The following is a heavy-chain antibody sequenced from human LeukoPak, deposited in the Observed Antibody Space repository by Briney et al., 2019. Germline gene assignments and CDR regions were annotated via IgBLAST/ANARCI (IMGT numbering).Heavy chain of an antibody. CDR2: IIPIFGTA. Sequence: GASVKVSCKASGGTFSSYAISWVRQAPGQGLEWMGRIIPIFGTANYAQKFQGRVTITTDESTSTAYMEMSRLRSEDTAVYYCARENYTRGNWFDPWGQGTLVTVSS. V-gene: IGHV1-69*05. J-gene: IGHJ5*02. D-gene: IGHD1-7*01. CDR3: ARENYTRGNWFDP. CDR1: GGTFSSYA.